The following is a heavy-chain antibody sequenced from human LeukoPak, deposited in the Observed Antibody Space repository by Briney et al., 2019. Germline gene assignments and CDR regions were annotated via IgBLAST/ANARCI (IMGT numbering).Heavy chain of an antibody. D-gene: IGHD1-26*01. CDR2: IYYSGST. CDR3: ARDLIGSYPPGRWFDP. CDR1: GVSISSYY. V-gene: IGHV4-59*01. Sequence: SETLSLTCTVSGVSISSYYWSWIRQPPGKGLAWIGYIYYSGSTNYNPSLKSRVTISVDTSQNQFSLKLSSVTAADTAVYYCARDLIGSYPPGRWFDPWGQGTLVTVSS. J-gene: IGHJ5*02.